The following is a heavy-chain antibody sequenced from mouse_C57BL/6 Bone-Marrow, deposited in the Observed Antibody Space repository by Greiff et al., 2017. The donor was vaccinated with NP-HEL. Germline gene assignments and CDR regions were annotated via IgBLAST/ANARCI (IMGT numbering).Heavy chain of an antibody. V-gene: IGHV14-1*01. Sequence: EVQLQESGAELVRPGASVKLSCTASGFNIKDYYMHWVKQRHEQGLEWIGRIDPEDGDTEYAPKFQGKATMTADTSSNTAYLQLSSLTSEDTAVYYCTTGRIYCPNYAMDYWGQGTSVTVSS. CDR2: IDPEDGDT. J-gene: IGHJ4*01. CDR3: TTGRIYCPNYAMDY. D-gene: IGHD2-1*01. CDR1: GFNIKDYY.